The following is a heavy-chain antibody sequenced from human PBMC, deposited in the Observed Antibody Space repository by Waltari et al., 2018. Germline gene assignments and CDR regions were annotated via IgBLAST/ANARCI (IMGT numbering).Heavy chain of an antibody. CDR2: IYHSGGN. D-gene: IGHD6-13*01. J-gene: IGHJ5*02. CDR1: GGSISSINW. Sequence: QVQLQESGPGLVKPSGTLSLTCAVSGGSISSINWWSWVRQPPGKGLEWIAEIYHSGGNNYNPSFKSRVTISIDKSKNQFSLKLTSGTAADTAVYYCARGLPPEYSSSWWRINWFDPWGQGTLVTVSS. CDR3: ARGLPPEYSSSWWRINWFDP. V-gene: IGHV4-4*02.